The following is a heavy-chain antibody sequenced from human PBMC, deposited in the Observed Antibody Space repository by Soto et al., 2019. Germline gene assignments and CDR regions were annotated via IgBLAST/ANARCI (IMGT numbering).Heavy chain of an antibody. J-gene: IGHJ1*01. CDR1: GFPFSTYW. CDR3: ARGQYYYDSSGYSEYFQH. CDR2: INGDGRNT. V-gene: IGHV3-74*01. Sequence: GGSLRLSCAASGFPFSTYWMHWVRQAPGKGLVWVSRINGDGRNTTYADFVKGRFTISRDNAKNTLFLQMNSLRAEDTAVYYCARGQYYYDSSGYSEYFQHWGQGTLVTVSS. D-gene: IGHD3-22*01.